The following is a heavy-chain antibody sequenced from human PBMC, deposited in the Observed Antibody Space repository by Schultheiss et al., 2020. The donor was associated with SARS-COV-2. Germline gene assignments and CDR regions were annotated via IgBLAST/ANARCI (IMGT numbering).Heavy chain of an antibody. J-gene: IGHJ5*02. V-gene: IGHV4-34*01. D-gene: IGHD3-3*01. CDR2: IYHSGST. CDR3: ARVYDFWSGYSTGWFDP. CDR1: GGSFSGYY. Sequence: SETLSLTCAVYGGSFSGYYWSWIRQPPGKGLEWIGEIYHSGSTYYNPSLKSRVTISVDTSKNQFSLKLSSVTAADTAVYYCARVYDFWSGYSTGWFDPWGQGTLVTVSS.